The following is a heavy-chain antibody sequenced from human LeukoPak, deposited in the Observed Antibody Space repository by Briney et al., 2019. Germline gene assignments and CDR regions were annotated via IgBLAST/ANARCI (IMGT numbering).Heavy chain of an antibody. CDR1: GFNFSSYW. V-gene: IGHV3-7*01. D-gene: IGHD2-21*01. Sequence: GGSLRLSCAASGFNFSSYWMSWVRQAPGKGLEWVANIKQDGSEKYYVDSVKGRFTISRDNTKNSLYLQMNSLRAEDTAVYYCARVDPLLSFDIWGQGTMVTVSS. J-gene: IGHJ3*02. CDR3: ARVDPLLSFDI. CDR2: IKQDGSEK.